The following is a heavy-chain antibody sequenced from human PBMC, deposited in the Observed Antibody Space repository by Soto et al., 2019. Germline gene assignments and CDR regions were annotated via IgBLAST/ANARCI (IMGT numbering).Heavy chain of an antibody. CDR3: ARDNGVGP. V-gene: IGHV4-30-4*01. D-gene: IGHD2-8*01. CDR2: IYDSGST. J-gene: IGHJ5*02. CDR1: GGSISSGDYY. Sequence: QVQLQESGPGLVKPSQTLSLTCTVSGGSISSGDYYWSWIRQPPGKGLEWIGYIYDSGSTYYNSSLKSRVNITLDPSKNQFSLKLTSVPAADTAVYYCARDNGVGPWGQGTLVTVSS.